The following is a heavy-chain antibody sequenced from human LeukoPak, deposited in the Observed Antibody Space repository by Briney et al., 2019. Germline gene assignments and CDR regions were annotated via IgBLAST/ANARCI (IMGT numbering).Heavy chain of an antibody. CDR2: INAGNGNT. CDR3: ARGIQLWYGGRYFDY. CDR1: GYTFTSYA. D-gene: IGHD5-18*01. J-gene: IGHJ4*02. Sequence: ASVKVSCKASGYTFTSYAMHWVRQAPGQGLEWMGWINAGNGNTKYSQKFQGRVTITRDTSASTAYMELSSLRSEDTAVYYCARGIQLWYGGRYFDYWGQGTLVTVSS. V-gene: IGHV1-3*01.